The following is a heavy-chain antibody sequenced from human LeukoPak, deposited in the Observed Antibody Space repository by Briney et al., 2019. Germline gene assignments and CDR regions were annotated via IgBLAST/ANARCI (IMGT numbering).Heavy chain of an antibody. CDR1: GGSISSSSYY. CDR3: ARRRIAAAGNECNWFDP. J-gene: IGHJ5*02. Sequence: SETLSLTCTVSGGSISSSSYYWGWIRQPPGKGLEWIGSIYYSGSTYYNPSLKSRVTISVDTSKNQFSLKLSSVTAADTAVYYCARRRIAAAGNECNWFDPWGQGTLVTVSS. CDR2: IYYSGST. D-gene: IGHD6-13*01. V-gene: IGHV4-39*01.